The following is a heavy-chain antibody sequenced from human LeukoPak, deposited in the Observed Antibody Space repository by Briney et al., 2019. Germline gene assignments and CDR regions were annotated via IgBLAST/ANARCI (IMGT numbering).Heavy chain of an antibody. Sequence: GGSLRLSCAASGFTFSNAWMSWVRQAPGKGLEWVDRIKSKTDGGTTDYAAPVKGRFTISRDDSKNTLYLQMNSLKTEDTAVYYCTTRGARPYYFDYWGQGTLVTVSS. CDR1: GFTFSNAW. J-gene: IGHJ4*02. CDR2: IKSKTDGGTT. V-gene: IGHV3-15*01. D-gene: IGHD6-6*01. CDR3: TTRGARPYYFDY.